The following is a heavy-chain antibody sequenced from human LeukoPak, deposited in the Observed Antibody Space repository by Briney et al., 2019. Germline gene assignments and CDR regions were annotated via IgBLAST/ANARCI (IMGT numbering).Heavy chain of an antibody. Sequence: GGSLRLSCAASGFTFSSYSMNWVRQAPGKGLEWVANIKQDGSEKYYVDSVKGRFTISRDNAKNSLYLQMNSLRAEDTAVYYCARDWASSSWFQDWGQGTLVTVSS. D-gene: IGHD6-13*01. V-gene: IGHV3-7*01. J-gene: IGHJ4*02. CDR1: GFTFSSYS. CDR2: IKQDGSEK. CDR3: ARDWASSSWFQD.